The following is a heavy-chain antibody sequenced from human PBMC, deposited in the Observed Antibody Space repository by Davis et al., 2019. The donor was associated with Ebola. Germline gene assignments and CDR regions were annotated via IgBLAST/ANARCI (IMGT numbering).Heavy chain of an antibody. CDR1: GFTISNYS. D-gene: IGHD2-21*01. Sequence: GESLKISCEASGFTISNYSINWVRQAPGKGLEWVGRIKSKTDGGTTDYAAPVKGRFTISRDDSKNTLYLQMNSLKTEDTAVYYCTTFAGYWGQGTLVTVSS. CDR3: TTFAGY. V-gene: IGHV3-15*01. J-gene: IGHJ4*02. CDR2: IKSKTDGGTT.